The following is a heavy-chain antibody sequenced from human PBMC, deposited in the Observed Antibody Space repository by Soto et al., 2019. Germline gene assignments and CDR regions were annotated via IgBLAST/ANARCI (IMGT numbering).Heavy chain of an antibody. CDR2: INHSGST. V-gene: IGHV4-34*01. CDR3: ARDKITGLFDY. D-gene: IGHD2-8*02. J-gene: IGHJ4*02. CDR1: GGSFSGYY. Sequence: NPSETLSLTCAVHGGSFSGYYWTWIRQPPGTGLEWIGEINHSGSTNYNPSLKSRVTISVDTSKNQFSLKLTSVTAADTAVYYCARDKITGLFDYWGQGTLVTVS.